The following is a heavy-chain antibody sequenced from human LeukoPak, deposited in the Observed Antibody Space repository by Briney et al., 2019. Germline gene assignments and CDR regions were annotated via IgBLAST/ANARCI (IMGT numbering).Heavy chain of an antibody. D-gene: IGHD6-13*01. CDR2: IYYSGST. V-gene: IGHV4-59*01. CDR1: GGSISSYY. Sequence: SETLSLTCTVSGGSISSYYWSWIRQPPGKGLEWIGYIYYSGSTNYNASLESRVTISIDTSKNHFSLKISSVTAADTAVYYCARDAAAAGWFDLWGQGTLVTVSS. J-gene: IGHJ5*02. CDR3: ARDAAAAGWFDL.